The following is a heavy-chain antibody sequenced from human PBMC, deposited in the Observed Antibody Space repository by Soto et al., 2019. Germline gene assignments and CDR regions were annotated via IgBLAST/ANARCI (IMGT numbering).Heavy chain of an antibody. CDR2: ISPIFVTA. D-gene: IGHD3-10*01. CDR1: GGTFSSYA. CDR3: AIEPHGFGEKY. Sequence: ASVKVSCKASGGTFSSYAISWVRQVPGQGLEWMGGISPIFVTANYAHKFQGRVTMTSDESTSTAYMELSSLRSDDTAVYYCAIEPHGFGEKYWGQGTLVTVSS. J-gene: IGHJ4*02. V-gene: IGHV1-69*13.